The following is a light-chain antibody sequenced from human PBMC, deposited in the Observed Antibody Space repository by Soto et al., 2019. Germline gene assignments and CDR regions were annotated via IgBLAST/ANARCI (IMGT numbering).Light chain of an antibody. Sequence: EIPLNQAASTRPGSLGDRVSITCLASQTISSWLAWYQQKPGKAPKLLIYAASTLQSGVPSRFSGSGSGTDFTLTISSLQSEDFAVYYCQQYNNWPSITFGQGTRLEIK. CDR3: QQYNNWPSIT. V-gene: IGKV1-5*01. CDR2: AAS. CDR1: QTISSW. J-gene: IGKJ5*01.